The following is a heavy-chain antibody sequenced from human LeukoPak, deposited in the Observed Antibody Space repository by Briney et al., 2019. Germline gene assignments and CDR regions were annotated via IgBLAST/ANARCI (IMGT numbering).Heavy chain of an antibody. Sequence: AGGSLRLSCAASGFTFSSYAMSWVRQPPGKGLEWIGEIYHSGSTNYNPSLKSRVTISVDKSKNQFSLKLSSVTAADTAVYYCARNSHRYSSGWYVDYWGQGTLVTVSS. CDR3: ARNSHRYSSGWYVDY. V-gene: IGHV4-4*02. CDR1: GFTFSSYAM. D-gene: IGHD6-19*01. J-gene: IGHJ4*02. CDR2: IYHSGST.